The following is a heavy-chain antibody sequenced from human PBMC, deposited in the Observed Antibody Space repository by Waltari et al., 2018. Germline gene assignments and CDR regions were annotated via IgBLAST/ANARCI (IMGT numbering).Heavy chain of an antibody. V-gene: IGHV4-34*01. CDR1: GGSFSGYY. CDR3: ARQGDYDREFDY. Sequence: QVQLQQWGAGLLKPSETLSLTCAVYGGSFSGYYWSWIRQPPGKGLEWIGEINHSGSTNYNPSLKSRGTISVDTSKNQFSLKLSSVTAADTAVYYCARQGDYDREFDYWGQGTLVTVSS. J-gene: IGHJ4*02. D-gene: IGHD4-17*01. CDR2: INHSGST.